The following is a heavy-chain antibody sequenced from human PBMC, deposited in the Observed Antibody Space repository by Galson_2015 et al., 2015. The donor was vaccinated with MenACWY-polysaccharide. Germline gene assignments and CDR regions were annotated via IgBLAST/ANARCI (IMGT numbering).Heavy chain of an antibody. CDR3: ARDRYYGGPRGGFDY. V-gene: IGHV3-21*01. Sequence: SLRLSCAASGFTFSSYSMNWVRQAPGKGLEWVSSISSSSSYIYYADSVKGRFTISRDNAKNSLYLQMNSLRAEDTAVYYCARDRYYGGPRGGFDYWGQGTLVTVPS. CDR2: ISSSSSYI. J-gene: IGHJ4*02. CDR1: GFTFSSYS. D-gene: IGHD4-23*01.